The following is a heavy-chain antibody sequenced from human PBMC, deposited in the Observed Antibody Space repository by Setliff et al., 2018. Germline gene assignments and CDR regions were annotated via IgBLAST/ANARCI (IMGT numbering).Heavy chain of an antibody. J-gene: IGHJ4*02. D-gene: IGHD3-10*01. CDR1: GFTLSNYW. CDR3: TRDVLGSGNFYSSF. V-gene: IGHV3-7*03. CDR2: IKQDSTEK. Sequence: QSGGSLRLSCVDSGFTLSNYWMTWVRQAPGKGLEWVANIKQDSTEKYYVDSVKGRFTISRDNAENSLHLQMNSLRAEDTAVYYCTRDVLGSGNFYSSFWGQGTLVTVSS.